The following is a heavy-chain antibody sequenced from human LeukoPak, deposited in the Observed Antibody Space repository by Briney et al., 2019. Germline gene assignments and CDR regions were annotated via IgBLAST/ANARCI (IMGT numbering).Heavy chain of an antibody. J-gene: IGHJ4*02. V-gene: IGHV3-23*01. CDR3: ARGKWAGTTYFDY. CDR2: ISGRGGST. CDR1: GFTFSSYG. Sequence: GGSLRLSCAASGFTFSSYGMSWVRQAPGKGLEWVSAISGRGGSTYYADSVKGRFTISRDNSKNTLYLQMNSLRAGDTAVYYCARGKWAGTTYFDYWGQGTLVTVSS. D-gene: IGHD1-1*01.